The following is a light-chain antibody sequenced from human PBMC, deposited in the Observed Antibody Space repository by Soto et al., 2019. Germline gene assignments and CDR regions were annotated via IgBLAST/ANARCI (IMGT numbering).Light chain of an antibody. Sequence: IVLTQSPATLSLSPGKRASLSCRASQNISNYLIWYQQKPGQAPRLLIYDVSNRATGIPARFSGSGSRTDFTLTVSRLEPEDFAVYYCQQRSSWPRTFCQGTKVEVK. CDR1: QNISNY. CDR3: QQRSSWPRT. V-gene: IGKV3-11*01. CDR2: DVS. J-gene: IGKJ1*01.